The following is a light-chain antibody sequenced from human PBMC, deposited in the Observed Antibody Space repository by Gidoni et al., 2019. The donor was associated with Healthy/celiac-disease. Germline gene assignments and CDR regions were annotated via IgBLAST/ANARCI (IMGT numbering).Light chain of an antibody. Sequence: SYELTQPPSVSVSSGQTASITCSGDKLGDKYACLYQQKPGQSPVLVIYQDSKRPSGIPERFSGSNSGNTATLTISGTQAMDEADYYCQAWDSSLYVFGTGTKVTVL. V-gene: IGLV3-1*01. J-gene: IGLJ1*01. CDR2: QDS. CDR3: QAWDSSLYV. CDR1: KLGDKY.